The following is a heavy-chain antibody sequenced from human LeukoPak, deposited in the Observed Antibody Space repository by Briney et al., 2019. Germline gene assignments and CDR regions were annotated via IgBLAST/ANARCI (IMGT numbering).Heavy chain of an antibody. CDR2: ISWDGGST. CDR3: AKDRGLSDYGGKRYYYYMDV. J-gene: IGHJ6*03. CDR1: GFTFDDYT. D-gene: IGHD4-23*01. V-gene: IGHV3-43*01. Sequence: GGSLRLSCAASGFTFDDYTMHWVHQAPGKGLEWVSLISWDGGSTYYADSVKGRFTISRDNSKNSLYLQMNSLRTEDTALYYCAKDRGLSDYGGKRYYYYMDVWGKGTTVTVSS.